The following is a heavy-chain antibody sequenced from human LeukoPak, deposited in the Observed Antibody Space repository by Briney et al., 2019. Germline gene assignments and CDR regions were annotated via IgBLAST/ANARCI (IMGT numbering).Heavy chain of an antibody. J-gene: IGHJ4*02. Sequence: PGGSLRLSCAASGFTVSSNYMSWVRQAPGKGLEWGSVIYSSGSAYYADSVKGRFTISRDNSKNTLYLQMNSLRAEDTAVYYCARGPYSSGWYGLDYWGQGSLVTVSS. CDR1: GFTVSSNY. V-gene: IGHV3-53*01. CDR2: IYSSGSA. CDR3: ARGPYSSGWYGLDY. D-gene: IGHD6-19*01.